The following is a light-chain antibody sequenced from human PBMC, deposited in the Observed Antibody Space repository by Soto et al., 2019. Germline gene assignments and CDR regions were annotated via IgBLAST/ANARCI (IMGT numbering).Light chain of an antibody. J-gene: IGKJ3*01. CDR3: QQYNDWPPIT. V-gene: IGKV3-15*01. Sequence: VMTQSPPTLSVSPGERATLSCRASQSVSTDLAWYQQKPGQAPRLLIYGASTRATDVPARFSGGGSGTEFTLTISSLHSTAVAIYYCQQYNDWPPITFGPGTKVDTK. CDR2: GAS. CDR1: QSVSTD.